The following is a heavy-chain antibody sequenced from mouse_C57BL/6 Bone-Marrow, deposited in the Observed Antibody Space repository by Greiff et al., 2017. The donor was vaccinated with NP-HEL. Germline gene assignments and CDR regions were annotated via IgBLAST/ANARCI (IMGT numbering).Heavy chain of an antibody. Sequence: LVAPSQSLSITCTVSGFSLTSYGVSWVRQPPGKGLEWLGVIWGDGSTNYHSALIFRLSIIKDNSKSQVFLKLNSLQTDDTATYYCAKYDYDGYYVLYYYAMDYWGQGTSVTVSS. D-gene: IGHD2-3*01. CDR3: AKYDYDGYYVLYYYAMDY. CDR1: GFSLTSYG. V-gene: IGHV2-3*01. CDR2: IWGDGST. J-gene: IGHJ4*01.